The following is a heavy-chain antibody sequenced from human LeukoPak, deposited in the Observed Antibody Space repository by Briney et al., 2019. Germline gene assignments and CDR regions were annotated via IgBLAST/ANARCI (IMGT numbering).Heavy chain of an antibody. Sequence: SETLSLTCTVSGGSISSYYWSWIRQPPGKGLEWIGYIYYSGSTNYNPSLKSRVTISVDTSKNQFSLKLSSVTAANTAVYYCARDNGGYYDYVWGSHRPPSYGMDVWGQGTTVTVSS. J-gene: IGHJ6*02. CDR2: IYYSGST. D-gene: IGHD3-16*02. CDR3: ARDNGGYYDYVWGSHRPPSYGMDV. CDR1: GGSISSYY. V-gene: IGHV4-59*01.